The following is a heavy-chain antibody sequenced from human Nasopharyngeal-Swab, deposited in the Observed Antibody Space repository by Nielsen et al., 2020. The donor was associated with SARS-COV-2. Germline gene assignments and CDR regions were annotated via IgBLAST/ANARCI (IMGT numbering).Heavy chain of an antibody. J-gene: IGHJ4*02. V-gene: IGHV1-69*13. CDR2: IIPIFGTA. D-gene: IGHD3-22*01. CDR3: ARHYDSSGYYNYFDY. Sequence: LVQVSCKASGGTFSSYAISWVRQAPGQGLEWMGGIIPIFGTANYAQKFQGRVTITADESTSTAYMELSSLRSEDTAVYYCARHYDSSGYYNYFDYWGQGTLVTVSS. CDR1: GGTFSSYA.